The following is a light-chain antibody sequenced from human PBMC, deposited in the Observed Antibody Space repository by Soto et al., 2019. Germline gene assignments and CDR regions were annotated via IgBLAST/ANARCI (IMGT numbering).Light chain of an antibody. V-gene: IGKV3-15*01. CDR3: QQYNNWHPWT. CDR2: DAS. CDR1: QSVSRN. Sequence: ESVLTQSPGTLSLSPGERATLSCRASQSVSRNLAWYQQKPGQATRLIIYDASTRATGTPDRFSGSVSETEFTLTIRSLQSEDYAIHYCQQYNNWHPWTFGQGTKVDIK. J-gene: IGKJ1*01.